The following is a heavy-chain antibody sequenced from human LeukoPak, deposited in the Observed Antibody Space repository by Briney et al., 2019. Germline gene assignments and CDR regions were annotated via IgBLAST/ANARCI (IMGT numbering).Heavy chain of an antibody. Sequence: GGSLRLSCAASGFTFSSYEMNWVRQAPGKGLEWVSYISSSGSTIHYADSVKGRFTISRDNAKNSLYLQMNSLRAEDTAVYYCARVQKSRKSVASAVDCWGQGTVVIVSS. J-gene: IGHJ4*02. CDR1: GFTFSSYE. D-gene: IGHD5-12*01. CDR3: ARVQKSRKSVASAVDC. CDR2: ISSSGSTI. V-gene: IGHV3-48*03.